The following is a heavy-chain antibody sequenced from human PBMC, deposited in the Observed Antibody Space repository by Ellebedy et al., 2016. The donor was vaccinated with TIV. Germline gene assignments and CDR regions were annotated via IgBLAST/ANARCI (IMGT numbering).Heavy chain of an antibody. D-gene: IGHD6-25*01. Sequence: GESLKISXAASGFIISSYYMTWVRQAPGKGLEWVSSLSGSDGSTWYADSVKDRFSISSDNSKNTLNLQLSRLRAEDTAVYYCAKDLHESGSPNWFDPWGQGTLVTVSS. V-gene: IGHV3-23*01. CDR3: AKDLHESGSPNWFDP. J-gene: IGHJ5*02. CDR1: GFIISSYY. CDR2: LSGSDGST.